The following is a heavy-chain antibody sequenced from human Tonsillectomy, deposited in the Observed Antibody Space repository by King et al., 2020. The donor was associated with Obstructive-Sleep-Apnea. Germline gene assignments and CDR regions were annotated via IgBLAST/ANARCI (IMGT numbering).Heavy chain of an antibody. V-gene: IGHV3-7*03. CDR2: IKEDGSQK. CDR1: GFTFSDYW. D-gene: IGHD5-24*01. J-gene: IGHJ4*02. CDR3: ARDGRVKMDPFDA. Sequence: VKLVESGGGLVQPGGSLRLSCAASGFTFSDYWMSWVRQAPGKGLEWVADIKEDGSQKYYEDSVEGRFTISRDNAKNSLHLQMNSLRVEDTAVYYCARDGRVKMDPFDAWGQGILVTVSS.